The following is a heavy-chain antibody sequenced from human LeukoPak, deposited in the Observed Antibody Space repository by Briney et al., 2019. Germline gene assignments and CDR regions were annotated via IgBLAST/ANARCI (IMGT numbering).Heavy chain of an antibody. J-gene: IGHJ4*02. CDR2: INPNSGGT. V-gene: IGHV1-2*02. CDR3: ARGRPIPTRRXTMVRGVITDYFDY. Sequence: GASVTVSCKASGYTFTGYYMHWVRQAPGQGLEWMGWINPNSGGTNYAQKFQGRVTMTRDTSISTAYMELSRLRSDDTAVYYCARGRPIPTRRXTMVRGVITDYFDYWGQGTLVTVSS. D-gene: IGHD3-10*01. CDR1: GYTFTGYY.